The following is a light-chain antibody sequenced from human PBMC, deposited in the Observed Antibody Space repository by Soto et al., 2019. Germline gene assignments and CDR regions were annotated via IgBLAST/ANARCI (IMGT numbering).Light chain of an antibody. CDR3: SSYAGSNNLRV. J-gene: IGLJ1*01. V-gene: IGLV2-8*01. CDR1: SSDFGGYNY. CDR2: EVS. Sequence: QSVLTQPTSASGPPGQAVTISCTGTSSDFGGYNYVSWYQQHPGKAHKLVIFEVSKRPSGVPDRFSGSKSGNTASLTVSGLQAEDEADYYCSSYAGSNNLRVFGTGTKVTVL.